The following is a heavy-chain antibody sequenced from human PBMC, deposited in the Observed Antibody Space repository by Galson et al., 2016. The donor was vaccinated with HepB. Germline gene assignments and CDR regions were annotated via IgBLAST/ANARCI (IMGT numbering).Heavy chain of an antibody. V-gene: IGHV1-2*02. CDR3: ARDEEAGTFVIDH. CDR2: INPNSGGT. D-gene: IGHD6-19*01. J-gene: IGHJ4*02. CDR1: GYTFTDYY. Sequence: SVKVSCKASGYTFTDYYLHWVRQAPGQGLDWLGWINPNSGGTNYAQKFQGRVTMTRDTSISTAYMELTSLRGNDTAVYFCARDEEAGTFVIDHWGRGTPVTVSS.